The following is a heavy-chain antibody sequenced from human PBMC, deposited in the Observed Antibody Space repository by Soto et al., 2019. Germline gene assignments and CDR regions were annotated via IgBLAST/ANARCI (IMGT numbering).Heavy chain of an antibody. CDR2: TYYRSKWST. CDR3: ARALAGSYDY. CDR1: GDSVSSKSAT. V-gene: IGHV6-1*01. D-gene: IGHD1-26*01. J-gene: IGHJ4*02. Sequence: SPTLSLTCAISGDSVSSKSATWNWIRQSPSRGLEWLGRTYYRSKWSTDYAVSVKGRITVSPDTSKNQFSLRLNSVTPEDTAVYYCARALAGSYDYWGQGTLVTVSS.